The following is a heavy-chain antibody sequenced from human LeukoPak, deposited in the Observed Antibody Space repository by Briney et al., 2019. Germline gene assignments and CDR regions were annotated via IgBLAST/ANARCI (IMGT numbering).Heavy chain of an antibody. CDR3: ARTLRGGRFDY. CDR2: IYYSGST. D-gene: IGHD3-10*01. V-gene: IGHV4-31*03. Sequence: SETLSLTCTVSGGSISSGGYYWSWIRQHPGKGLEWIGYIYYSGSTYYNPSLKSRVAISVDTSKNPFSLKLSSVTAADTAVYYCARTLRGGRFDYWGQGTLVTVSS. J-gene: IGHJ4*02. CDR1: GGSISSGGYY.